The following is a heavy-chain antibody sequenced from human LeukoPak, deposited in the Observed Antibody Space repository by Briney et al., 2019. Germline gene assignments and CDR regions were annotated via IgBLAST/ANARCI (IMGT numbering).Heavy chain of an antibody. J-gene: IGHJ4*02. CDR1: GFTFSSYA. Sequence: GGSLRLSCAASGFTFSSYAMSWVRQAPGKGLEWVSAISGSGGSTYYADSVKGRFTISRDNSKNTLYLQMNSLRAEDTAVYYCAREYYDFWSGYYAAKPFDYWGQGTLVTVSS. D-gene: IGHD3-3*01. V-gene: IGHV3-23*01. CDR3: AREYYDFWSGYYAAKPFDY. CDR2: ISGSGGST.